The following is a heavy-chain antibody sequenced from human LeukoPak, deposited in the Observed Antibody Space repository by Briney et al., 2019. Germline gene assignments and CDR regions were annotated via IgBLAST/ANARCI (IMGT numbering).Heavy chain of an antibody. D-gene: IGHD6-6*01. Sequence: GRSLRLSCAASGFTFSSYVMHWVRQAPGKGLEWVAVMWYDGSIKYYADSVKGRFTISRDNSKNTLYLQMNSLRAEDTAVYYCAKDGAEYSSSFGFDYWGQGTLVTVSS. CDR3: AKDGAEYSSSFGFDY. CDR1: GFTFSSYV. V-gene: IGHV3-33*06. CDR2: MWYDGSIK. J-gene: IGHJ4*02.